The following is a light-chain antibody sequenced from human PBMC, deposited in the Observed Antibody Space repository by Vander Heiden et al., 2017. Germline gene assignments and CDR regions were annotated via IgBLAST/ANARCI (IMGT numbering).Light chain of an antibody. Sequence: DIVMTQSPDTLSVSPGETVTLSCRASQSVSTSLAWYQQKPGQAPRLLIYGASTRATGIPGRVSGSGSGTDFTLTSSSRQSEDFAIYYCQQDYILHTFGLGTKLEIK. CDR1: QSVSTS. V-gene: IGKV3-15*01. CDR3: QQDYILHT. J-gene: IGKJ2*01. CDR2: GAS.